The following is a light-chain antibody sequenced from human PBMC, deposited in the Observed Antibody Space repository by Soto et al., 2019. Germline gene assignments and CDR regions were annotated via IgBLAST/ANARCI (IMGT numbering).Light chain of an antibody. CDR1: SSNIGKNS. Sequence: QSVLTQPPSVSAATGQKVTMSCSGSSSNIGKNSVSWYQHLPRTAPKLLISDNNKRPSGIPDRFSGSRSGTSATLAITGLQTGDEADYYCGAWDSGLSGYVFGTGTKVTVL. J-gene: IGLJ1*01. CDR3: GAWDSGLSGYV. V-gene: IGLV1-51*01. CDR2: DNN.